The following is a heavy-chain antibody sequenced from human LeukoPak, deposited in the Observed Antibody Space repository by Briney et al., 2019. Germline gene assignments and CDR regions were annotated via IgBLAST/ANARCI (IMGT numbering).Heavy chain of an antibody. Sequence: PSETLSLTCTVSGGSISSYYWSWIRQPPGKGLEWVSGISGSGATTYYADSVKGRFTISRVNSKNTLYLQMNSLRVEDTAAYYCAKDTYAGIGLLLDSWGQGTLVTVSS. D-gene: IGHD2-2*01. CDR1: GGSISSYY. J-gene: IGHJ4*02. CDR2: ISGSGATT. V-gene: IGHV3-23*01. CDR3: AKDTYAGIGLLLDS.